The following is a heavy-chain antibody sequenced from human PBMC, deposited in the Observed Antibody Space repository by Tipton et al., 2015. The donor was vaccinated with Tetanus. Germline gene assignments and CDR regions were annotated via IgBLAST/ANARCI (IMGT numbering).Heavy chain of an antibody. D-gene: IGHD1-14*01. J-gene: IGHJ4*02. V-gene: IGHV3-9*01. CDR3: AKDSGAGGVANFDY. CDR2: IGWNSGGI. CDR1: GFTFDDYA. Sequence: RSLRLSCAASGFTFDDYAMHWVRQAPGKGLEWVSSIGWNSGGIAYADSVKGRFTISRDNAKNFLYLQMNSLRPEDTALYYCAKDSGAGGVANFDYWGQGTLVTVSS.